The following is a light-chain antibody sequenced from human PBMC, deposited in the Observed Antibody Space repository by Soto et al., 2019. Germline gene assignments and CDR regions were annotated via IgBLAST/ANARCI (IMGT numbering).Light chain of an antibody. CDR2: EGT. CDR1: SSDVGSYDL. J-gene: IGLJ3*02. Sequence: QSALTQPASVSGSPGQSITISCTGTSSDVGSYDLVSWYQHHPAKAPKLILYEGTKQPSGVSNRFSGSKSGNTASLTISGLQAEDEADYHCCSYAGSSTFWVFGGGTKVTVL. CDR3: CSYAGSSTFWV. V-gene: IGLV2-23*01.